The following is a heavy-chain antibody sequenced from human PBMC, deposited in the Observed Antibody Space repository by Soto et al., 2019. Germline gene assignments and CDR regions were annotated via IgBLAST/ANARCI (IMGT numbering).Heavy chain of an antibody. Sequence: GASVKVSCKASGYTFTSYAISWVRQAPGQRPEWMGNILPIFGTADYAQKFQDRVTITADKSTNTAYMELSSLRSEDTAVYYCARDIWFGELRGWFDPWGQGTLVTVSS. J-gene: IGHJ5*02. D-gene: IGHD3-10*01. V-gene: IGHV1-69*06. CDR2: ILPIFGTA. CDR3: ARDIWFGELRGWFDP. CDR1: GYTFTSYA.